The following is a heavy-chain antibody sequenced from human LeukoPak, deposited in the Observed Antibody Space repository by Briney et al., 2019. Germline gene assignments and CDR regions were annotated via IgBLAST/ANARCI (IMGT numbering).Heavy chain of an antibody. D-gene: IGHD4-23*01. J-gene: IGHJ4*02. V-gene: IGHV5-51*01. CDR1: GYSFATYW. Sequence: GESLQISCKGSGYSFATYWIGWVRRLPGKGLEWMGIIYPGDSDTRYSPSFQGQVTISADKSISTTYLQWSSLKASDTAMYYCARPLNGGYVYWGQGTLVTVSS. CDR3: ARPLNGGYVY. CDR2: IYPGDSDT.